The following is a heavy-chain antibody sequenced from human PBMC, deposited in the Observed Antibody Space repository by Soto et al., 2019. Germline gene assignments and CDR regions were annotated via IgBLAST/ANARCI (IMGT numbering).Heavy chain of an antibody. CDR1: GYTFTSYG. Sequence: ASVKVSCKGSGYTFTSYGISWVRQAPGQGLEWMGWISAYNGNTNYSQKLQCRVNMTTDTSTSTAYMELRSQRSDDTAVYYCARGLPHSNLLTCYYTGYCYYYMDVWGKGTTVIVSS. D-gene: IGHD3-9*01. CDR2: ISAYNGNT. J-gene: IGHJ6*03. V-gene: IGHV1-18*01. CDR3: ARGLPHSNLLTCYYTGYCYYYMDV.